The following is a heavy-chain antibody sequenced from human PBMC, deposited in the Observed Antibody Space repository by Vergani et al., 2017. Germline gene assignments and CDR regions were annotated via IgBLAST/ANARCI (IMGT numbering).Heavy chain of an antibody. J-gene: IGHJ6*02. CDR3: ASTDYYDSSGYYYAYYYYGMDV. D-gene: IGHD3-22*01. Sequence: EVQLVESGGGLIKPGGSLSLSCAASGFTVSSNYMSWVRQAPGQGLEWVSVIYSGGSTYYADSVKGRFTISRDNSKNTLYLQMNSLRAEDTAVYYCASTDYYDSSGYYYAYYYYGMDVWGQGTTVTVSS. CDR1: GFTVSSNY. CDR2: IYSGGST. V-gene: IGHV3-53*01.